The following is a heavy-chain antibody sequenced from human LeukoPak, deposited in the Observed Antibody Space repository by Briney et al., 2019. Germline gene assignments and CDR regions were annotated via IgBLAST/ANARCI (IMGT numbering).Heavy chain of an antibody. CDR3: ARPMGATVPLGDYYGMDV. Sequence: ASVKVSCKASGYTFTGYYMHWVRQAPGQGLEWMGWINPNSGGTNYAQKFQGWVTMTRDTSISTAYMEPSRLRSDDTAVYYCARPMGATVPLGDYYGMDVWGQGTTVTVSS. D-gene: IGHD1-26*01. CDR1: GYTFTGYY. J-gene: IGHJ6*02. V-gene: IGHV1-2*04. CDR2: INPNSGGT.